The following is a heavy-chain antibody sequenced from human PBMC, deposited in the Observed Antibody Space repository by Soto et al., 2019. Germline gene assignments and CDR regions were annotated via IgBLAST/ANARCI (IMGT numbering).Heavy chain of an antibody. J-gene: IGHJ2*01. CDR3: ARLSSPYWYFDL. V-gene: IGHV5-10-1*01. CDR1: GYYFINFW. CDR2: IDPSDSYT. Sequence: GSSLKISCQVSGYYFINFWISWVRQMPWKGLDWMGRIDPSDSYTDYSPSFRGRVTVSVDKSIGTAYLQWSTLEASDTATYYCARLSSPYWYFDLWGRGTLVTVSS.